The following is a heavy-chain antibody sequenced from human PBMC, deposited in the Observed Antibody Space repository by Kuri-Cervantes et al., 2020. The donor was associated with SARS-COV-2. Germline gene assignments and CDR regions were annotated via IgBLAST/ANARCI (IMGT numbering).Heavy chain of an antibody. CDR1: GFTFDDYG. V-gene: IGHV3-20*04. CDR2: INWNGGST. CDR3: ARDLRLGKSLDY. D-gene: IGHD7-27*01. Sequence: GESLKISCAASGFTFDDYGMSWVRQAPGKGLEWVSGINWNGGSTGYADSVKGRFTISRDNAKNSLYLQMGSLRAEDTAVYYCARDLRLGKSLDYWGQGTLVTVSS. J-gene: IGHJ4*02.